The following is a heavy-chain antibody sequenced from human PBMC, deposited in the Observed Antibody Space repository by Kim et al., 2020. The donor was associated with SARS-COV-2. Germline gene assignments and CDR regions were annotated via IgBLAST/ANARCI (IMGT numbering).Heavy chain of an antibody. CDR2: MNPNSGNT. J-gene: IGHJ6*01. V-gene: IGHV1-8*01. CDR1: GYTFTSYD. D-gene: IGHD3-16*01. Sequence: ASVKVSCKASGYTFTSYDINWVRQATGQGLEWMGWMNPNSGNTGYAQKFQGRVTMTRNTSISTAYMELSSLRSEDTAVYYCAVWLQINYYYGMDVWGQGTTVTVSS. CDR3: AVWLQINYYYGMDV.